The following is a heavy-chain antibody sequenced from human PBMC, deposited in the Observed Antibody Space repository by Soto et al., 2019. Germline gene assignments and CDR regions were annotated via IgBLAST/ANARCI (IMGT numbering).Heavy chain of an antibody. CDR3: AADSNLVLRFLEWARSTYGMDV. Sequence: QMQLVQSGPEVKKPGTSVKVSCKASGFTFTSSAVQWVRQARGQRLEWIGWIVVGSGNTNYAQKFQERVTITRDMSTSTAYMELSSLRSEDTAVYYCAADSNLVLRFLEWARSTYGMDVWGQGTTVTVSS. CDR2: IVVGSGNT. J-gene: IGHJ6*02. D-gene: IGHD3-3*01. CDR1: GFTFTSSA. V-gene: IGHV1-58*01.